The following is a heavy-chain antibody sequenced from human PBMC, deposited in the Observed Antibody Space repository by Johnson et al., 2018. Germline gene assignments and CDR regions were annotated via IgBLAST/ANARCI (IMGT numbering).Heavy chain of an antibody. V-gene: IGHV1-46*01. Sequence: QVQLQESGAEVITPGASVKVSCKASGYLFSSYLIHWVRQAPGQGLEWMGMINPIGGGTKYAQKFQGRVTITRDMSTRTVYMELSSLRSEDPAVYYCAADPSDYDILIASAYNYYYYGVDVWGQGTTVTVSS. J-gene: IGHJ6*02. CDR3: AADPSDYDILIASAYNYYYYGVDV. D-gene: IGHD3-9*01. CDR1: GYLFSSYL. CDR2: INPIGGGT.